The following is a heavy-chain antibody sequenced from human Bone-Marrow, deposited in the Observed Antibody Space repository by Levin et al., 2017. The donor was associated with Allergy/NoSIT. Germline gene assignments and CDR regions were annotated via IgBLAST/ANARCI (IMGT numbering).Heavy chain of an antibody. CDR2: IKGDGSVT. J-gene: IGHJ4*02. CDR3: ARDNWGSPFW. Sequence: GESLKISCAASGFTFSSYWMIWVRQAPGRGLEWVSRIKGDGSVTNYADSVKGRFTISRDNAKNTLFLEMNSLRAEDTAVYYCARDNWGSPFWWGQGTLVTVSS. V-gene: IGHV3-74*01. D-gene: IGHD7-27*01. CDR1: GFTFSSYW.